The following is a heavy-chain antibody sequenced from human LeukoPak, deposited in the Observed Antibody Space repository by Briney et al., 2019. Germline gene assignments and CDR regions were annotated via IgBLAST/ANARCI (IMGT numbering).Heavy chain of an antibody. Sequence: ASVKVSCKASGGTFSSYAISWVRQAPGQGLEWMGGIIPIFGTANYAQKFQGRVTITTDESTSTAYMELSSLRSEDTAVYYCARDLAVAGTGDAFDIWGQGTMVTVSS. V-gene: IGHV1-69*05. J-gene: IGHJ3*02. D-gene: IGHD6-19*01. CDR2: IIPIFGTA. CDR1: GGTFSSYA. CDR3: ARDLAVAGTGDAFDI.